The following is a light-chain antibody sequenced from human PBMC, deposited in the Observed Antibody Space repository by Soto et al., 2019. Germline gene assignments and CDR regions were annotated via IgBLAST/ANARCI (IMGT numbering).Light chain of an antibody. CDR3: QVWDISTDPNYV. V-gene: IGLV3-21*02. J-gene: IGLJ1*01. CDR1: SVGSKS. Sequence: SYALTQPPSVSVAPGQTARITCGGNSVGSKSVHWYQQKPGQAPVLVVYDDRDRPSGIPERLSGSNSENTATLTISRVEAGDEADYYCQVWDISTDPNYVFGPGTKVTVL. CDR2: DDR.